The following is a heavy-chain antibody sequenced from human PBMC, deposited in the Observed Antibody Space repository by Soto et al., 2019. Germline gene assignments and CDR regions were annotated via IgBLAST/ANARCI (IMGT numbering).Heavy chain of an antibody. CDR3: AKVAGRGYKVYFAS. J-gene: IGHJ4*02. CDR1: GFTFSSYA. D-gene: IGHD3-10*01. V-gene: IGHV3-23*01. CDR2: LSDSGAST. Sequence: PGGSLRLSCAASGFTFSSYAMSWVRQAPGKGLEWVSTLSDSGASTYYTDSVRGRFTISRDNSRNTLYLQLNSLRAEDTAVYYCAKVAGRGYKVYFASWGQGTQVTVSS.